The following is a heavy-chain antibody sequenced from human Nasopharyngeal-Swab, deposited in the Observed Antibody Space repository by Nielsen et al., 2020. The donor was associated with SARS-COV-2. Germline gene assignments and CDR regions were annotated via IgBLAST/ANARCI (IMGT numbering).Heavy chain of an antibody. CDR3: SIQGGGYYYDSRRYSNYVMDV. V-gene: IGHV1-69*04. Sequence: SVKVSCKASGGTFSSYAISWVRQAPGQGLEWMGRIIPIFGIANYAQKLQGRVTITADKSTSTAYMELSSLGSEDTAVYYCSIQGGGYYYDSRRYSNYVMDVWGQGTTVTVSS. CDR1: GGTFSSYA. J-gene: IGHJ6*02. CDR2: IIPIFGIA. D-gene: IGHD3-22*01.